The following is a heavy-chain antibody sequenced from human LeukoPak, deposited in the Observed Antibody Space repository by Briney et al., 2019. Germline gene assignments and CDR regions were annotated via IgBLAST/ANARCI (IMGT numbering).Heavy chain of an antibody. Sequence: AGGSLRLSCPASGFSFSSYWMHWVRQAPRKGLVWVARISPDGSSALSADSVRGRFTISRDNADNTLYLQLNSLRAEDTAVYYCARVSFCPRCHFDYWGQGTLVTVSS. CDR2: ISPDGSSA. V-gene: IGHV3-74*03. J-gene: IGHJ4*02. D-gene: IGHD2/OR15-2a*01. CDR1: GFSFSSYW. CDR3: ARVSFCPRCHFDY.